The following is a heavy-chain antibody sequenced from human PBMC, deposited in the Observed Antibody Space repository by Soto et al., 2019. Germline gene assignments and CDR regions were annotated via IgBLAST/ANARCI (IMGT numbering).Heavy chain of an antibody. CDR2: IKSKTDGGTT. CDR3: TTDIVVVPAATPGGGDY. V-gene: IGHV3-15*07. Sequence: EVQLVESGGGLVKPGGSLRLSCAASGFTFSNAWMNWVRQAPGKGLEWVGRIKSKTDGGTTDYAAPVKGRFTISRDDSKNTLYLQMNSLKTEDTAVYYCTTDIVVVPAATPGGGDYWGHGTLVTVSS. J-gene: IGHJ4*01. D-gene: IGHD2-2*01. CDR1: GFTFSNAW.